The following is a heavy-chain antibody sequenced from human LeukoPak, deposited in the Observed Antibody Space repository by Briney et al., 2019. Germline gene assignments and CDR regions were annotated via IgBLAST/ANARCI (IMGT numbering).Heavy chain of an antibody. J-gene: IGHJ6*02. CDR1: GITFSSYS. V-gene: IGHV3-21*01. CDR3: ARVSIVVVPAAIGYYYGLDV. D-gene: IGHD2-2*01. CDR2: ISSSSSYI. Sequence: GGSLRLSCAASGITFSSYSMTWVRQAPGKGLEWVSSISSSSSYIYYADSVKGRFTISRDNAKNSLYLQMNSLRAEDTAVYYCARVSIVVVPAAIGYYYGLDVWGQGTTVTVSS.